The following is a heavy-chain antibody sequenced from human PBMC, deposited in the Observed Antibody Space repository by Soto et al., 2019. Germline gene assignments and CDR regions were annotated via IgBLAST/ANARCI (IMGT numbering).Heavy chain of an antibody. CDR1: GYTFTSYA. CDR3: ARTPFRPYSSSWYWFDP. V-gene: IGHV1-3*01. Sequence: GASVKVSCKASGYTFTSYAMHWVRQAPGQRLEWMGWINAGNGNTKYSQKFQGRVTITRDTSASTAYMELSSLRSEDTAVYYCARTPFRPYSSSWYWFDPWGQGTLVTVS. J-gene: IGHJ5*02. D-gene: IGHD6-13*01. CDR2: INAGNGNT.